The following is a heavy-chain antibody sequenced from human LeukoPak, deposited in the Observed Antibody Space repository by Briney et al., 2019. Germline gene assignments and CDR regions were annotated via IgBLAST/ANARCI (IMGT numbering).Heavy chain of an antibody. CDR3: ARDPYEYSSSSAPDY. CDR1: GYTFTSYY. Sequence: GASVKVSCKASGYTFTSYYMHWVRQAPGQGLEWMGIINPSGGSTSYAQKFQGRVTMTRDMSTSTVYMELSSLRSVDTAVYYCARDPYEYSSSSAPDYWGQGTLVTVSS. CDR2: INPSGGST. V-gene: IGHV1-46*01. D-gene: IGHD6-6*01. J-gene: IGHJ4*02.